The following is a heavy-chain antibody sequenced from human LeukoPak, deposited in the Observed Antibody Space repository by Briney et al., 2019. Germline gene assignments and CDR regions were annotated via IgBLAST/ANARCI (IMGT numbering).Heavy chain of an antibody. CDR3: ARGGYPIRFLEWLLPDY. CDR2: INPNSGGT. D-gene: IGHD3-3*01. Sequence: ASVKVSCKASGYTFTGYYMHWVRQAPGQGLEWMGWINPNSGGTNYAQKFQGRVTMTRDTSISTAYMELSRLRSDDTAVYYCARGGYPIRFLEWLLPDYWGQGTLVTVSS. J-gene: IGHJ4*02. CDR1: GYTFTGYY. V-gene: IGHV1-2*02.